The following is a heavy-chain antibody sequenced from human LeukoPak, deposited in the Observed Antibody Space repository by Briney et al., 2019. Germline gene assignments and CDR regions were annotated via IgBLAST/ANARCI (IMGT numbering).Heavy chain of an antibody. CDR1: GFTFSSYA. CDR3: ARDSGPDYVWGSYRYGWFDP. J-gene: IGHJ5*02. V-gene: IGHV3-30-3*01. D-gene: IGHD3-16*02. CDR2: ISYDGSNK. Sequence: GRSLRLSCAASGFTFSSYAMHWVRQAPGKGLEWAAVISYDGSNKYYADSVKGRFTISRDNSKNTLYLQMNSLRAEDTAVYYCARDSGPDYVWGSYRYGWFDPWGQGTLVTVSS.